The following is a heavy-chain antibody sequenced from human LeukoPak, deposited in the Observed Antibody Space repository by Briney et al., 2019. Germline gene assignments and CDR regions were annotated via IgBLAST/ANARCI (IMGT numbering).Heavy chain of an antibody. CDR1: GFTFSSYA. CDR3: ARVREARFDY. D-gene: IGHD1-26*01. Sequence: GGSLRLSCAASGFTFSSYAMHWVRQAPGEGLEWVAVISYDGSNKYYADSVKGRFTISRDNSKNTLYLQMNSLRAEDTAVYYCARVREARFDYWGQGTLVTVSS. CDR2: ISYDGSNK. V-gene: IGHV3-30*04. J-gene: IGHJ4*02.